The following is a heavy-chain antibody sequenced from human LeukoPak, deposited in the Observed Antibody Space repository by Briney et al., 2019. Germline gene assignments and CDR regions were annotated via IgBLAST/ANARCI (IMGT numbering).Heavy chain of an antibody. V-gene: IGHV1-46*01. CDR1: GYTFTSYC. D-gene: IGHD5-24*01. Sequence: ASVKVSCKASGYTFTSYCMHWVRQAPGQGLEWMGIINPSGGSTSYAQKFQGRVTMTRDTSTSTVYMELSSLRSEDTAVYYCARERRDGTGFDYWGQGTLVTVSS. CDR2: INPSGGST. CDR3: ARERRDGTGFDY. J-gene: IGHJ4*02.